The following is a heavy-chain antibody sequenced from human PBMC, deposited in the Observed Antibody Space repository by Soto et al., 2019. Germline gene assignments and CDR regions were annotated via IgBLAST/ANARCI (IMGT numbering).Heavy chain of an antibody. J-gene: IGHJ6*03. CDR2: IWYDGSNK. Sequence: GGSLRLSCAASGFTFSSYGMHWVRQAPGKGLEWVAVIWYDGSNKYYADSVKGRFTNSRDNSKNTLYLQMNSLRAEDKAVYYCARAELEQIYYYYYMDVWGKGTTVTVSS. CDR1: GFTFSSYG. CDR3: ARAELEQIYYYYYMDV. D-gene: IGHD1-1*01. V-gene: IGHV3-33*01.